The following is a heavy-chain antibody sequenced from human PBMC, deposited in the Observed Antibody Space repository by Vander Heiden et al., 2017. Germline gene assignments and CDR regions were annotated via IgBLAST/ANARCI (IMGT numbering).Heavy chain of an antibody. Sequence: EVQLVESGGGLVQPGRSLRLSCAASGFTFDDYAMHWVRQAPGKGLEWVSGISWNSGSIGYADSVKGRFTISRDNAKNSLYLQMNSLRAEDTALYYCAKGGEAYSSSWYSDYWGQGTLVTVS. J-gene: IGHJ4*02. CDR1: GFTFDDYA. CDR2: ISWNSGSI. CDR3: AKGGEAYSSSWYSDY. V-gene: IGHV3-9*01. D-gene: IGHD6-13*01.